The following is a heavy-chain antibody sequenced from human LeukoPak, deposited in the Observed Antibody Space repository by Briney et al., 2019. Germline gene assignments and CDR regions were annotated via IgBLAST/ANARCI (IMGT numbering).Heavy chain of an antibody. D-gene: IGHD3-16*01. V-gene: IGHV3-66*02. CDR3: ARSLSAAAVDY. CDR1: GFTVSSNY. CDR2: IYSGGST. Sequence: GGSLRLSCAASGFTVSSNYMSWVRQAPGKGLEWVSVIYSGGSTYYADSVKGRFTISRDSSKNTLYLQMNSLRAEDTAVYYCARSLSAAAVDYWGQGTLVTVSS. J-gene: IGHJ4*02.